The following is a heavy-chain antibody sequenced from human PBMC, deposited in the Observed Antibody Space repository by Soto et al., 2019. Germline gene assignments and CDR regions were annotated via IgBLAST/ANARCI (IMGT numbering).Heavy chain of an antibody. CDR1: GFTFSNYG. CDR2: TSYDGSIR. CDR3: AKDRLAYCGGDCYWVDY. Sequence: QVQLVESGGGVVQPGRSLRLSCAASGFTFSNYGMHWVRQAPGKGLEWVAVTSYDGSIRYYAGSVKGRFTISRDNSKNTLYLQINSLRTEDTAVYYCAKDRLAYCGGDCYWVDYWGQGTLLTVSS. D-gene: IGHD2-21*02. J-gene: IGHJ4*02. V-gene: IGHV3-30*18.